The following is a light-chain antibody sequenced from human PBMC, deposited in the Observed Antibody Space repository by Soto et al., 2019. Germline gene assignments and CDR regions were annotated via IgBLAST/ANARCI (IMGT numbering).Light chain of an antibody. CDR1: SSNIGSNT. V-gene: IGLV1-44*01. CDR3: AAWDDSLNGVV. Sequence: QSVLTQPPSASGTPGQRVTISCSGSSSNIGSNTVNWYQQLPGTAPKLLIYSNNQRPSGVPDRFSGSKSGTSASLHISGLQSEDEADYYCAAWDDSLNGVVFGGGTKLTVL. CDR2: SNN. J-gene: IGLJ2*01.